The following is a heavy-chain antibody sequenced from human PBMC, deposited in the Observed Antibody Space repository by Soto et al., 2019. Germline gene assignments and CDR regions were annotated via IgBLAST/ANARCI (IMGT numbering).Heavy chain of an antibody. CDR1: GFSLSTSGVG. D-gene: IGHD5-18*01. Sequence: QITLKESGPTLVKPTQTLTLTCTFSGFSLSTSGVGVGWIRQPPGKALEWLALIYWDDDKRYSPSLKSRLTITKDTSTSQVVLTMTNMDPVDTATYYCAHWGYSYGYGYCGMDVWGQGTTVTVSS. V-gene: IGHV2-5*02. CDR3: AHWGYSYGYGYCGMDV. J-gene: IGHJ6*02. CDR2: IYWDDDK.